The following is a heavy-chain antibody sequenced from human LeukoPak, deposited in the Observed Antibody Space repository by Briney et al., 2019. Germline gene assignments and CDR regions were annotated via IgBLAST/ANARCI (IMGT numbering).Heavy chain of an antibody. Sequence: PSETLSLTCAVYGGSFSGYYWSWIRQPPGKGLEWIGEINHSGSTNYNPSLKSRVTISVDTSKNQFSLKLSSVTAADTAVYYCARHHCSAGSCYEDWFDPWGQGTLVTVSS. D-gene: IGHD2-15*01. J-gene: IGHJ5*02. CDR3: ARHHCSAGSCYEDWFDP. V-gene: IGHV4-34*01. CDR2: INHSGST. CDR1: GGSFSGYY.